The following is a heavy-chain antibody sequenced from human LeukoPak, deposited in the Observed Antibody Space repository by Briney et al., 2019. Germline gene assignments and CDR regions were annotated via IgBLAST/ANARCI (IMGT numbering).Heavy chain of an antibody. CDR2: ISSSGGST. V-gene: IGHV3-23*01. J-gene: IGHJ4*02. D-gene: IGHD6-13*01. CDR1: GPPFSIYA. CDR3: AKTLGVKTVYSSSWYGPLQNGLDY. Sequence: GGAVRLSCVASGPPFSIYAMSGARQSTGEGLEGGSSISSSGGSTYYADPVKGRLTIARDNSQNTQDPQMHSLRGEDTAVYYCAKTLGVKTVYSSSWYGPLQNGLDYWGQGTLVTVSS.